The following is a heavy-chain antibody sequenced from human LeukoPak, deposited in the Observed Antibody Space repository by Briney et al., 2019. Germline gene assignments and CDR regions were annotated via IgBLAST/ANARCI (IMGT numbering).Heavy chain of an antibody. CDR1: GGPISGYY. J-gene: IGHJ5*02. Sequence: PSETLSLTCIVSGGPISGYYRSWIRQPPGKGLEWIGHVSNSGITNYNPSLKSRVAISVDTSKNQFSLKLSSVTAADTAVYYCARDADWFDPWGQGTLVTVSS. CDR2: VSNSGIT. CDR3: ARDADWFDP. V-gene: IGHV4-59*01.